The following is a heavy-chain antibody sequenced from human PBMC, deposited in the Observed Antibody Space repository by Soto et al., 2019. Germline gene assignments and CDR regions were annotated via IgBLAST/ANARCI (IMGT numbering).Heavy chain of an antibody. CDR1: ADTFNSYS. V-gene: IGHV1-69*01. Sequence: QVQLVQSGAEVKKPGSSVKVSCKASADTFNSYSLSWLRQAPGQRLEWMGGITPVFGTADYAQSFEDRLTITADDSTSTVYMELSSLRSDDTAVYYCARSLEGPTVTNWFDHWGQGALVTVSS. CDR3: ARSLEGPTVTNWFDH. D-gene: IGHD4-17*01. J-gene: IGHJ5*02. CDR2: ITPVFGTA.